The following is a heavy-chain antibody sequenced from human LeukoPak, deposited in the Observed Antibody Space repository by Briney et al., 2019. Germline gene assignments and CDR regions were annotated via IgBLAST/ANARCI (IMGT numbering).Heavy chain of an antibody. D-gene: IGHD6-25*01. CDR1: GGSISSYY. Sequence: SETLSLTCTVSGGSISSYYWSWIRQPPGKGLEWIGYIYYSGSTNYNPSLTSRVTISVDTSKNQFSLKLSSVTAADTAVYYCARHGYSSGIYYFDYWGQGTLVTVSS. CDR3: ARHGYSSGIYYFDY. CDR2: IYYSGST. V-gene: IGHV4-59*08. J-gene: IGHJ4*02.